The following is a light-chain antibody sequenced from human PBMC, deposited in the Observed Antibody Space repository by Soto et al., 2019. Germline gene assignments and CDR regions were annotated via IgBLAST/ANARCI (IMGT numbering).Light chain of an antibody. CDR2: EVN. J-gene: IGLJ1*01. CDR3: SSYTTTSTPFV. V-gene: IGLV2-14*01. Sequence: QSVLTQPASVSGSPGQSITISCTGTSSDVGGYNFVSWYQHHPGKAPKLMIYEVNNRPSGVSNRFSGSKSGNTASLTISGLRAEDEAEYYCSSYTTTSTPFVFGTGTKVTVL. CDR1: SSDVGGYNF.